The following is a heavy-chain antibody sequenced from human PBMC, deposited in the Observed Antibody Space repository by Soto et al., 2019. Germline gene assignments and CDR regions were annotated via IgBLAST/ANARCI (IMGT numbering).Heavy chain of an antibody. Sequence: GGSLRLSCAASGFTFSGYAMSWVRQAPGKGLEWVSGISGSGGSTYYADSVKGRFTMSRDNSKNTVYLQMNSLRAEDTAVYHCAKYEATGPRYYLDDWGRGTSVT. J-gene: IGHJ4*02. CDR1: GFTFSGYA. CDR3: AKYEATGPRYYLDD. D-gene: IGHD1-1*01. V-gene: IGHV3-23*01. CDR2: ISGSGGST.